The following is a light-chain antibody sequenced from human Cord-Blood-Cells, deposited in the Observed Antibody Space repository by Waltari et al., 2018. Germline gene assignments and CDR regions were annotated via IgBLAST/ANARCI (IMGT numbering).Light chain of an antibody. CDR3: CSYAGSYTYV. J-gene: IGLJ1*01. CDR2: DVS. Sequence: QSALTQPRSVSGSPGQSVTISCTGTSSDVGGYNYVSWYQQHPGKAPKLMIYDVSKRASGVPVRFSGSKTGNSASLTISGLQAEDEADYYCCSYAGSYTYVVGTGTKVTVL. CDR1: SSDVGGYNY. V-gene: IGLV2-11*01.